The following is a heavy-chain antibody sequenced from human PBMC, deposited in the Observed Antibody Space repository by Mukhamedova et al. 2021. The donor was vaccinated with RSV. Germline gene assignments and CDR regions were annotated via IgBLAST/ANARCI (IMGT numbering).Heavy chain of an antibody. Sequence: GKGLVWIGEIYHSGSTNYNPSLKSRVTISVDKSKNQFSLKLSSVTAADTAVYYCARDKSIVVVPAAMRSNWFDPWGQGTLVTVSS. CDR3: ARDKSIVVVPAAMRSNWFDP. CDR2: IYHSGST. D-gene: IGHD2-2*01. J-gene: IGHJ5*02. V-gene: IGHV4-4*02.